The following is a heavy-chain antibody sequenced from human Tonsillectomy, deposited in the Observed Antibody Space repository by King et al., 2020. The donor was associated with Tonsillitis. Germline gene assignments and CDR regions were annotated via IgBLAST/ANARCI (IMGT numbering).Heavy chain of an antibody. V-gene: IGHV1-2*02. CDR3: ARDPGYSSSVPGYYGMDV. CDR2: INPNSGGT. J-gene: IGHJ6*02. Sequence: QLVQSGAEVKKPGASVKVSCKASGYTFTGYYMHWVRQAPGQGLEWMGWINPNSGGTNYAQKFQGRFTMTRDTSISTAYMALSRLRSDDTAVYYCARDPGYSSSVPGYYGMDVWGQGTTVTVSS. D-gene: IGHD6-6*01. CDR1: GYTFTGYY.